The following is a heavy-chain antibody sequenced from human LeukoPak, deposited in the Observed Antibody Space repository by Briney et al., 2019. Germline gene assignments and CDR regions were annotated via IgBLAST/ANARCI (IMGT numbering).Heavy chain of an antibody. D-gene: IGHD6-6*01. CDR3: AKDLRALYSSSTGDY. J-gene: IGHJ4*02. CDR2: ISYDGSNK. Sequence: GGSLRLSCAASGFTFSSYWMRWVRQAPGKGLEWVAVISYDGSNKYYADSVKGRFTISRDNSKNTLYLQMNSLRAEDTAVYYCAKDLRALYSSSTGDYWGQGTLVTVSS. CDR1: GFTFSSYW. V-gene: IGHV3-30*18.